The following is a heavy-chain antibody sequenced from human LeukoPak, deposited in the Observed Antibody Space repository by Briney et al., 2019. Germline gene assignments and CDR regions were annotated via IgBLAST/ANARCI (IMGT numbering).Heavy chain of an antibody. J-gene: IGHJ4*02. CDR1: GFTFSNYS. V-gene: IGHV3-21*01. CDR3: ARDYYGSGSYYRGYYFDY. CDR2: ISSSSSYI. Sequence: GGSLRLSCAASGFTFSNYSMNWVRQAPGKGLEWVSSISSSSSYIYYADSVKGRFTISRDNAKNSLYLQMNSLRAEDTAVYYCARDYYGSGSYYRGYYFDYWGQGTLVTVSS. D-gene: IGHD3-10*01.